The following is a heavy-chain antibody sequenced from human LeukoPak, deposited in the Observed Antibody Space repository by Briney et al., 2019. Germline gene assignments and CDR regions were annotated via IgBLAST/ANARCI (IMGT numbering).Heavy chain of an antibody. Sequence: GGSLRLSCAASGFTFSSYGMHWVRQAPGKGLEWVAVIWYDGSNKYYADSVKGRFTISRDNSKNTLYLQMNSLRAEDTAVYYCARDREDYVSTTGYWGQGTLVTVSS. CDR2: IWYDGSNK. V-gene: IGHV3-33*01. D-gene: IGHD3-22*01. J-gene: IGHJ4*02. CDR1: GFTFSSYG. CDR3: ARDREDYVSTTGY.